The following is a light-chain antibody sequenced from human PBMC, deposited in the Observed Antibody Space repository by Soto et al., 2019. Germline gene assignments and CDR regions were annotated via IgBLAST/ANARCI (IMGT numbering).Light chain of an antibody. V-gene: IGKV3-15*01. CDR2: GSS. CDR3: QQYHFWWT. J-gene: IGKJ1*01. Sequence: EIVMTQSPATLSMSPGERATLSCRASQSVSNNFSWYQQKPGQAPRLLIYGSSTRATVVPARFSGSGSETEFTLTISSAQSEASEVYYCQQYHFWWTFGLGTNVEVK. CDR1: QSVSNN.